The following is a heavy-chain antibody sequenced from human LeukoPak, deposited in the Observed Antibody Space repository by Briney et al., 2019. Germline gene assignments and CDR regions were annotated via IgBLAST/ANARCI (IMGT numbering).Heavy chain of an antibody. CDR1: GGSISSSSYY. V-gene: IGHV4-39*07. CDR3: AWGRAATYCGGYCYSSAFYSGYNWFDP. Sequence: SETLSLTCTVSGGSISSSSYYWGWIRQPPGKGLEWIGSIYYSGSTYYNPSLKSRVTISVDTSKNQFSLKLSSVTAADTAVYYCAWGRAATYCGGYCYSSAFYSGYNWFDPWGQGTLVTVSS. CDR2: IYYSGST. D-gene: IGHD2-21*02. J-gene: IGHJ5*02.